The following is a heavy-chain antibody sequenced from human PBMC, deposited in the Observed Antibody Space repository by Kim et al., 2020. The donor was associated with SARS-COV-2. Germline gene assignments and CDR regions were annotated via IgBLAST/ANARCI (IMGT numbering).Heavy chain of an antibody. CDR3: ASYIVVVPAASKYY. Sequence: GGSLRLSCAASGFTFSSYAMSWVRQAPGKGLEWVSAISGSGGSTYYADSVKGRFTISRDNSKNTLYLQMNSLRAEDTAVYYCASYIVVVPAASKYYWGQGTLVTVSS. CDR2: ISGSGGST. V-gene: IGHV3-23*01. D-gene: IGHD2-2*01. J-gene: IGHJ4*02. CDR1: GFTFSSYA.